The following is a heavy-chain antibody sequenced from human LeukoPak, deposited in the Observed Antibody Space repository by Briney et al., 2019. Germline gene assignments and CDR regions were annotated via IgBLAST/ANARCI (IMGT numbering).Heavy chain of an antibody. CDR2: IYAGGST. CDR3: ARTTVTPWYFDL. J-gene: IGHJ2*01. V-gene: IGHV3-53*01. Sequence: GGSLRLSCAASGFSVSSNYMSWVRQAPGKGLEWVSVIYAGGSTYYADSVKGRFTMSRDNSENTLYLQMNSLRAEDTAVYYCARTTVTPWYFDLWGRGTLVTVSS. D-gene: IGHD4-17*01. CDR1: GFSVSSNY.